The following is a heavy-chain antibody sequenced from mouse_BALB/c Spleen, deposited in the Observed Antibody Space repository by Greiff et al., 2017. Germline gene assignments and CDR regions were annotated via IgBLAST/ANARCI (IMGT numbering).Heavy chain of an antibody. D-gene: IGHD3-1*01. Sequence: EVQLHQSGPGLVKPSQSLSLTCTVTGYSITSDYAWNWIRQFPGNKLEWMGYISYSGSTSYNPSLKSRISITRDTSKNQFFLQLNSVTTEDTATYYCARGGSSGYYWGQGTLVTVSA. CDR1: GYSITSDYA. CDR2: ISYSGST. V-gene: IGHV3-2*02. J-gene: IGHJ3*01. CDR3: ARGGSSGYY.